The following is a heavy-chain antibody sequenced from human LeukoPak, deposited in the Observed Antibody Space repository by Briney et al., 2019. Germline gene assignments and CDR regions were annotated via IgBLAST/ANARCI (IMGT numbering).Heavy chain of an antibody. CDR2: ISAYNGNT. D-gene: IGHD2-2*01. V-gene: IGHV1-18*01. CDR3: ARVPASYYYMDV. CDR1: GYTFTSYD. Sequence: ASVKVSCKGSGYTFTSYDISWVRQAPGQGLEWMGWISAYNGNTNYAQKLQGRVTMTTDTSTSTAYMELRSLRSDDTAVYYCARVPASYYYMDVWGKGTTVTVSS. J-gene: IGHJ6*03.